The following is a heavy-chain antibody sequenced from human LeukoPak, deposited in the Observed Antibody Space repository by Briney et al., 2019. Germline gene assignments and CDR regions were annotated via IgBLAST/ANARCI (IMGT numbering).Heavy chain of an antibody. D-gene: IGHD6-19*01. CDR3: ALTIRRYSSGWYCFDY. Sequence: SVKVSCKASGGTFSSYAISWVRQAPGQGFEWMGGIIPIFGTANYAQKFQGRVAITADESTSTAYMELSSLRSEDTAVYYCALTIRRYSSGWYCFDYWGQGTLVTVSS. CDR2: IIPIFGTA. CDR1: GGTFSSYA. V-gene: IGHV1-69*13. J-gene: IGHJ4*02.